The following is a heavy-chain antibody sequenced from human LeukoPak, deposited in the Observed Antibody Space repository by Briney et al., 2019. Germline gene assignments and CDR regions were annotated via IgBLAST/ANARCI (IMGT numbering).Heavy chain of an antibody. D-gene: IGHD3-3*01. CDR1: GYTFTGYY. J-gene: IGHJ4*02. V-gene: IGHV1-2*06. CDR2: INPNSGGT. CDR3: ARGPRGIFGVVIRYYFDY. Sequence: ASVKVSCKASGYTFTGYYMHWVRQAPGQGLEWMGRINPNSGGTNYAQKFQGRVTMTRDTSISTAYMELSRLRSNDTAVYYCARGPRGIFGVVIRYYFDYWGQGTLVTVSS.